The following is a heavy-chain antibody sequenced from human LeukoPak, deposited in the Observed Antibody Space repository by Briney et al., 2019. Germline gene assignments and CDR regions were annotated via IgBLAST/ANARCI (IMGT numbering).Heavy chain of an antibody. CDR1: GYTFTGYY. J-gene: IGHJ4*02. CDR3: ARSLGYCSSTSCYSNWNYCSDY. V-gene: IGHV1-2*02. D-gene: IGHD2-2*01. CDR2: INPNSGGT. Sequence: ASVNVSCKASGYTFTGYYMHWVRQAPGQGLEWMGWINPNSGGTNYAQKFQGRVTMTRDTSISTAYMELSRLRSDDTAVYYCARSLGYCSSTSCYSNWNYCSDYWGQGTLVTVSS.